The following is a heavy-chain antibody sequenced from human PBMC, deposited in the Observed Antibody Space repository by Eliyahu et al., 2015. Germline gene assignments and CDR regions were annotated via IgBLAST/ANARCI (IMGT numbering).Heavy chain of an antibody. V-gene: IGHV1-46*01. CDR1: GSTFTNYY. J-gene: IGHJ4*02. D-gene: IGHD3-10*01. Sequence: QVQLVQSGAEVRQPGASVXVSCKASGSTFTNYYLHWVXQAPGQGLXWMGIFSPKDGSSRSAHKFQGRVAITRDTSTSTVYMELSSLRSEDTALYFCSAYYYDSGTFSFDSWGQGTLVTVSS. CDR3: SAYYYDSGTFSFDS. CDR2: FSPKDGSS.